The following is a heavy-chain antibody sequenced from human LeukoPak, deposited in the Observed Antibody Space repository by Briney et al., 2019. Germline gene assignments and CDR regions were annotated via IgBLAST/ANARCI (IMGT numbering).Heavy chain of an antibody. D-gene: IGHD1-26*01. V-gene: IGHV1-18*01. CDR2: ISAYNGNT. Sequence: ASVTVSCTASGYTFTSYGISWVRQAPGQGLEWMGWISAYNGNTNYAQKLQGRVTMTTDTSTSTAYMELRSLRSDDTAVYYCARDPVGATTFDYWGQGTLVTVSS. J-gene: IGHJ4*02. CDR3: ARDPVGATTFDY. CDR1: GYTFTSYG.